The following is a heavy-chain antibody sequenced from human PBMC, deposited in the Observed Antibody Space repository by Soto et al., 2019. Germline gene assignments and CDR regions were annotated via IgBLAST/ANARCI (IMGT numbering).Heavy chain of an antibody. Sequence: QVQLVESGGGVVQPGRSLRLSCAASGFTFSSYAMHWVRQAPGKGLEWVAVISYDGSNKYYADSVKGRFTISRDNSKNTLYLQMNSLRAEDTAVYYCARAGSSSTPFDIWGQGTMVTVS. CDR1: GFTFSSYA. J-gene: IGHJ3*02. V-gene: IGHV3-30-3*01. D-gene: IGHD6-13*01. CDR3: ARAGSSSTPFDI. CDR2: ISYDGSNK.